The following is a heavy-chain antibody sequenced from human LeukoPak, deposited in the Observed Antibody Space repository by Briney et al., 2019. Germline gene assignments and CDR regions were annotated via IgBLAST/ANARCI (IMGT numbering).Heavy chain of an antibody. CDR1: GFTFTSYA. Sequence: GGSLRLSCAASGFTFTSYAMSWVRQAPGKGLEWVSAISVGGDNTYYADSVKGRFTISRDNSKNTLYLQMNSLRAHDTAVYYCVKDHVDCRGGSCYGDYWGQGTLVTVSS. D-gene: IGHD2-15*01. CDR2: ISVGGDNT. J-gene: IGHJ4*02. CDR3: VKDHVDCRGGSCYGDY. V-gene: IGHV3-23*01.